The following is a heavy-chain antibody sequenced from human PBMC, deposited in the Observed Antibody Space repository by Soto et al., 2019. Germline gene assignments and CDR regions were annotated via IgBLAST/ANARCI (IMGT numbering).Heavy chain of an antibody. V-gene: IGHV1-69*01. CDR1: EGTFNSYA. CDR3: ASGASRWYPYFFDS. J-gene: IGHJ4*02. Sequence: QAQVVQSGAEVRKPGSSVKLSCKASEGTFNSYAIAWVRQAPGQGLEWMGGIIPYYNTLNYAQKFQDRVTITADDATNTVYMELSSLRSYETAVYFCASGASRWYPYFFDSWAQGTLVTVSS. D-gene: IGHD6-13*01. CDR2: IIPYYNTL.